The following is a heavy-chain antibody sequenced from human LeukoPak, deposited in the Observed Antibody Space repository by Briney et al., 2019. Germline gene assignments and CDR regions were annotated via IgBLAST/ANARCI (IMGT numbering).Heavy chain of an antibody. CDR1: GGSFSGYY. Sequence: NTSETLSLTCAVYGGSFSGYYWSWIRQPPGKGLEWIGEINHSGSTNYNPSLKSRVTISVDASKNQFSLKLSSVTAADTAVYYCARTYYYDSNGYPPRPRAFDIWGQGTMVTVSS. CDR2: INHSGST. D-gene: IGHD3-22*01. CDR3: ARTYYYDSNGYPPRPRAFDI. J-gene: IGHJ3*02. V-gene: IGHV4-34*01.